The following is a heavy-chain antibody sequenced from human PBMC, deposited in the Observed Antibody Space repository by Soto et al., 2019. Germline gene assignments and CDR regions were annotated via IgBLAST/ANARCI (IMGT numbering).Heavy chain of an antibody. D-gene: IGHD6-19*01. CDR3: VRDQQWLLPVPLNFDY. V-gene: IGHV1-18*01. J-gene: IGHJ4*02. CDR2: ISAFNGET. Sequence: ASVKVSCKASGSTFSDYGFSWVRQAPGRGLEWMGWISAFNGETNYTQKSEGRVAMTTDAATTTAYMELRSLIVDDTAVYYCVRDQQWLLPVPLNFDYWGQGTVVTVSS. CDR1: GSTFSDYG.